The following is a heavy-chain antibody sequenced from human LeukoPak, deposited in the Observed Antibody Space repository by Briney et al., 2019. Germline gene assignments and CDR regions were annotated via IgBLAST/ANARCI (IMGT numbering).Heavy chain of an antibody. J-gene: IGHJ4*02. CDR3: ARYYDILTGYSS. CDR2: ISAYNGLT. Sequence: ASVKVSCKASGYTFNNFGIHWVRQTPGQGLEWMGWISAYNGLTNYAENLQGRVTMTTDTSTSTAYMELRSLRSDDTAVYYCARYYDILTGYSSWGQGTLVTVSS. V-gene: IGHV1-18*01. D-gene: IGHD3-9*01. CDR1: GYTFNNFG.